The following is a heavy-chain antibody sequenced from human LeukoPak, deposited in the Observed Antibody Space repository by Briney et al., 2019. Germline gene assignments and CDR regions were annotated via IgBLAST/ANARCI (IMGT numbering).Heavy chain of an antibody. V-gene: IGHV4-34*01. Sequence: SETLSLACAVYGGSFSDDYWNWIRRPPGKGLEWIGSIHHTGYTFYNPSVKSRITISVETSKNQFSLKLSSVAAADTAMYYCARDTGGFDIWGQGAMVTVSS. J-gene: IGHJ3*02. CDR3: ARDTGGFDI. D-gene: IGHD2-15*01. CDR1: GGSFSDDY. CDR2: IHHTGYT.